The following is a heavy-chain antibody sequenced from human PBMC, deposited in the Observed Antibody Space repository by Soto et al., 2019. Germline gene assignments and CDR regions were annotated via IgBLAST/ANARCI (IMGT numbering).Heavy chain of an antibody. CDR2: IYYNGNT. D-gene: IGHD7-27*01. Sequence: QVQLQESGPGLVKSSETLSLTCSVSGGSISNHYWSWIRQPPGKGLEWIGYIYYNGNTNYNPSLNSRVTMAVDTSRNQISLKLTTVTAADTAVYYCTRANWYYEYWGQGPLVTVSS. J-gene: IGHJ4*02. CDR3: TRANWYYEY. V-gene: IGHV4-59*11. CDR1: GGSISNHY.